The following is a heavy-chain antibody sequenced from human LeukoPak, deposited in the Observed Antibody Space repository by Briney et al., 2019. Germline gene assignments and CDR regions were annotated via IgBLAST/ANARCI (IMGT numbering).Heavy chain of an antibody. V-gene: IGHV4-34*01. CDR2: INHSGST. CDR1: GGSFSGYY. J-gene: IGHJ6*02. D-gene: IGHD2-15*01. CDR3: ARGRIRIYCSGGSCGGMDV. Sequence: SETLSLTCAVSGGSFSGYYWSWIRQPPGKGLEWIGEINHSGSTNYNPSLKSRVTISVDTAKNQFSLKLSSVTAADTAVYYCARGRIRIYCSGGSCGGMDVWGQGNTVTVSS.